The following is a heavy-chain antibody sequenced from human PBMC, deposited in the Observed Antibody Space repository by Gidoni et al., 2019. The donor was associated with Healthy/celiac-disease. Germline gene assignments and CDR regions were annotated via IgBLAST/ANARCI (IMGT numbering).Heavy chain of an antibody. V-gene: IGHV3-30*03. D-gene: IGHD1-1*01. Sequence: QVQLVESGGGVVQPGRSLRISCAASGFTFSSYGMHWVRQAPGNGLEWVAVISYDGSNKYYADSVKGRFTISRDNSKNTLYLQMNSLRAEDTAVYYCATGTPFDYWGQGTLVTVSS. CDR2: ISYDGSNK. CDR1: GFTFSSYG. CDR3: ATGTPFDY. J-gene: IGHJ4*02.